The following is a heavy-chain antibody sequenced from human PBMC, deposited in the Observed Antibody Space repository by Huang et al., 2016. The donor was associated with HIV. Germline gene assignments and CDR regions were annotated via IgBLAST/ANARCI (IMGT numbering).Heavy chain of an antibody. V-gene: IGHV5-51*01. CDR3: ARHDGARPGWVDN. J-gene: IGHJ5*02. CDR1: GYMFTKYW. Sequence: EVQLVQSGAEVKKPGESLKISCKGSGYMFTKYWIGWVRQMPGKGLEWMGIIYPGDSDTRYSPSFQGQVTISADKSITTAYLQWSSLMASDTAIYYCARHDGARPGWVDNWGQGTLVTVSS. D-gene: IGHD4-17*01. CDR2: IYPGDSDT.